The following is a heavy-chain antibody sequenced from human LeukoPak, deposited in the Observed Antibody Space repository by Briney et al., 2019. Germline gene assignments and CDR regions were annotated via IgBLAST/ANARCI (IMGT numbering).Heavy chain of an antibody. Sequence: SETLSLTCTVSGGSISSSSYYWGWIRQPPGKGLEWIGSIYYSGSTYYNPSLKSRVTISVDTSKNHFSLKLSSVTAADTAVYYCARLNVLLWFGELWGGYFDYWGQGTLVTVSS. J-gene: IGHJ4*02. CDR2: IYYSGST. CDR3: ARLNVLLWFGELWGGYFDY. V-gene: IGHV4-39*02. D-gene: IGHD3-10*01. CDR1: GGSISSSSYY.